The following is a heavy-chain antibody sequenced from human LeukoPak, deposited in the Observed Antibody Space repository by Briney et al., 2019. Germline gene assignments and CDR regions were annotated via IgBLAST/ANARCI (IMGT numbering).Heavy chain of an antibody. J-gene: IGHJ4*02. CDR2: IYYSGST. V-gene: IGHV4-30-4*08. CDR1: GGSISSGSYY. CDR3: ARGLLGHCTSTSCYVGYFDY. Sequence: PSQTLSLTCTVSGGSISSGSYYWSWIRQPAGKGLEWIGHIYYSGSTYYNPSLKSRVSISVDTSKNQFSLKLTSVTAADTAVYYCARGLLGHCTSTSCYVGYFDYWGQGTLVTVSS. D-gene: IGHD2-2*01.